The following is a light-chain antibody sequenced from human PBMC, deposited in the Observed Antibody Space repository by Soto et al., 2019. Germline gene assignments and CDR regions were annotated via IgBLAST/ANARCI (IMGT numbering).Light chain of an antibody. Sequence: AIQMTQSPSSLSASVGDRVTITCRASQGIGIDLGLYQQKPGKAPKLLIYAASNLQSGVPSRFSGGGSGTDFTLTISSLQPEDFETYYCLQDTNFPLTFGGGTRVEIK. CDR2: AAS. CDR1: QGIGID. CDR3: LQDTNFPLT. J-gene: IGKJ4*01. V-gene: IGKV1-6*01.